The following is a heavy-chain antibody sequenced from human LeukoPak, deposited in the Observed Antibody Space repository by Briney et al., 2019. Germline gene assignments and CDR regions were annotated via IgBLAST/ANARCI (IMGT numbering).Heavy chain of an antibody. V-gene: IGHV3-48*03. CDR3: ASRRDGYPFDY. Sequence: PGGSLRPSCAASGFTFSSYEMNWVRQAPGKGLEWVSYISSSGSTIYYAGSVKGRFTISRDNAKNSLYLQMNSLRAEDTAVYYCASRRDGYPFDYWGQGTLVTVSS. CDR2: ISSSGSTI. D-gene: IGHD5-24*01. J-gene: IGHJ4*02. CDR1: GFTFSSYE.